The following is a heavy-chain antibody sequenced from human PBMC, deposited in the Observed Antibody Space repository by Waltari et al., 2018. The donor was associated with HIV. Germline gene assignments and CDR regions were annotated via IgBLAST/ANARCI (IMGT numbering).Heavy chain of an antibody. CDR1: GASFTSSY. CDR3: ARVRCGGGGCQWAFDV. V-gene: IGHV1-46*01. J-gene: IGHJ3*01. D-gene: IGHD2-21*01. Sequence: QVQLVQSGAEVKKPGASVKISCKNSGASFTSSYIHWVRPAPGQGLVWMGIINPTDGRTTFSQHFLGRISMTRYTPRSTVYMELQSVQPDDTATYYCARVRCGGGGCQWAFDVWGQGTKVTVS. CDR2: INPTDGRT.